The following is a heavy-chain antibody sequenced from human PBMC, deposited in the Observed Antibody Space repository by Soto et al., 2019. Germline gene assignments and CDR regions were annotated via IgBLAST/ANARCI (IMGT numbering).Heavy chain of an antibody. Sequence: GGSPRLSCAASGFTFSSYAMHWVRQAPGKGLEWVAVISYDGSNKYYADSVKGRFTISRDNSKNTLYLQMNSLRAEDTAVYYCARVKFAGIAAAGDYFDYWGQGTLVTVSS. CDR1: GFTFSSYA. D-gene: IGHD6-13*01. J-gene: IGHJ4*02. V-gene: IGHV3-30-3*01. CDR3: ARVKFAGIAAAGDYFDY. CDR2: ISYDGSNK.